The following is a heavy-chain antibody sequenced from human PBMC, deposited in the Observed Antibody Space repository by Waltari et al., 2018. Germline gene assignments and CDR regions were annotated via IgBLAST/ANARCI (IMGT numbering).Heavy chain of an antibody. CDR3: ARGYCSGDSCSVYFDY. D-gene: IGHD2-15*01. J-gene: IGHJ4*02. Sequence: QVQLQQWGAGLLKPSETLSLTCAVYGGSFSGYYWSWIRQPPGKGLEWIGEINHSGSTNYNPSLKSRFTKSVDTSKNQFSLKVNSVTAADTAVYYCARGYCSGDSCSVYFDYWGQGTLVTVSS. V-gene: IGHV4-34*02. CDR1: GGSFSGYY. CDR2: INHSGST.